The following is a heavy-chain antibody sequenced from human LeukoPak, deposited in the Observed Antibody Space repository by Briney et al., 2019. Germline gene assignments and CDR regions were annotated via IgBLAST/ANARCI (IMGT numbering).Heavy chain of an antibody. CDR2: IYTSGST. CDR1: GGSISSGSYY. J-gene: IGHJ6*04. Sequence: SETLSLTCTVSGGSISSGSYYWSWIRQPAGKGLEWIGRIYTSGSTNYNPSLKSRVTISVDTSKNQFSLKLSSVTAADTAVYYCARTLLTGHRMDVWGKGTTVTISS. CDR3: ARTLLTGHRMDV. D-gene: IGHD3-9*01. V-gene: IGHV4-61*02.